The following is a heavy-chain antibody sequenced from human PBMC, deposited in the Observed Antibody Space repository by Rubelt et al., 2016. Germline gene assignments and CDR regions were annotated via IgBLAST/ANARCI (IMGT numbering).Heavy chain of an antibody. D-gene: IGHD4/OR15-4a*01. CDR1: GYSISNGYY. CDR2: IYHSGST. CDR3: AGLRRGGYGDIVFDY. Sequence: QVQLQESGPGLVKPSETLSLTCSVSGYSISNGYYWGWIRQPPGKGLEWIGSIYHSGSTYYNPSLKSRVTISVDTSKNQFTLYLTSVSAADTSVYYCAGLRRGGYGDIVFDYGGQGTLVTVSS. V-gene: IGHV4-38-2*02. J-gene: IGHJ4*02.